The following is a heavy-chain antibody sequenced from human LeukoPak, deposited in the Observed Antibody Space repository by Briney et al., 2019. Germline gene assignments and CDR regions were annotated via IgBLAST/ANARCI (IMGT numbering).Heavy chain of an antibody. CDR2: INHSGST. J-gene: IGHJ4*02. CDR3: ARGMTVVVPAAIAFDY. Sequence: SETLSLTCAVYGGSFSGYYWSWIRQPPGKGLEWIGEINHSGSTNYNPSLKSRVTISVDTSKNQFSLKLSSVTAADTAVYYCARGMTVVVPAAIAFDYWGQGTLVTVSS. CDR1: GGSFSGYY. D-gene: IGHD2-2*01. V-gene: IGHV4-34*01.